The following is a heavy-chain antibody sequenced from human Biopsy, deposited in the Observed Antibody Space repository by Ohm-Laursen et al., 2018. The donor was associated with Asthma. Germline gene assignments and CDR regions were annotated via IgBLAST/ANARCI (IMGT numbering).Heavy chain of an antibody. CDR1: GYTFNSAG. V-gene: IGHV1-18*01. D-gene: IGHD3-10*01. Sequence: ASVKVSCKTSGYTFNSAGITWVRQAPGQGLEWMGWISVYNGNTKVAQKLQDRVTMITDTSTSTAYMELRSLRSDDTAVYFCARAVDYSHYYGIDVWGRGTTVTVS. J-gene: IGHJ6*02. CDR2: ISVYNGNT. CDR3: ARAVDYSHYYGIDV.